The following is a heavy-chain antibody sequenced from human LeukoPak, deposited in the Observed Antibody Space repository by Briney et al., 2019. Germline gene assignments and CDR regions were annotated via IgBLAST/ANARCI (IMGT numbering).Heavy chain of an antibody. CDR1: GASISSYY. V-gene: IGHV4-4*07. Sequence: SETLSLTCTVSGASISSYYWSWIRQPAGKGLEWIGRIYTSGSTNYNPSLTSRVTMSVDTSKTQFSLKLSSLTAADTAVYYCARERYCSSTSCYSGGFDPWGQGTLVTVSS. CDR2: IYTSGST. J-gene: IGHJ5*02. D-gene: IGHD2-2*01. CDR3: ARERYCSSTSCYSGGFDP.